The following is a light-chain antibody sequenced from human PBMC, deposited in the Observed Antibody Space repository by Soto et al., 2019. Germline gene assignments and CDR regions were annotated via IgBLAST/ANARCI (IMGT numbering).Light chain of an antibody. V-gene: IGKV1-5*03. CDR2: QAS. CDR1: QSISSW. Sequence: DIQMTQSPSTLSASVGDRVTITCRASQSISSWLAWYQQKPGKAPKLLIYQASSLESGVPPRFSGSGSGTEFTLTISSLQPEDFATYYCQEYNSYSPYTFGHGTKLEI. J-gene: IGKJ2*01. CDR3: QEYNSYSPYT.